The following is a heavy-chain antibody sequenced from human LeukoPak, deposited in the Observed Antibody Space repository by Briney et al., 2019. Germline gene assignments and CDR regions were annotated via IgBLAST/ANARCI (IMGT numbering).Heavy chain of an antibody. V-gene: IGHV4-39*01. J-gene: IGHJ4*02. CDR1: GGSITTVNYF. Sequence: SETLSLTCTVSGGSITTVNYFWGWIRHPPGTGLEWIGSIYYSGSTYYNPSLKSRVIISVNTSKNQFSLKLSSVTAADTAVYYCARHEGLWIGELLHLDYWGQGTLVAVSS. D-gene: IGHD3-10*01. CDR3: ARHEGLWIGELLHLDY. CDR2: IYYSGST.